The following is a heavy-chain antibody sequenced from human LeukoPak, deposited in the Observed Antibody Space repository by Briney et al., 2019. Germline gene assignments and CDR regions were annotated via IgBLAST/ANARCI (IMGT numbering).Heavy chain of an antibody. V-gene: IGHV3-48*03. CDR1: GVNLKTYE. CDR2: ICGRGTTK. J-gene: IGHJ4*02. CDR3: ARDLYYYGSGNYVPGLPDY. D-gene: IGHD3-10*01. Sequence: GGTLRRSCAASGVNLKTYEIRWGCQAQQKRLEWVSYICGRGTTKYYAASVKGRFTISRDNAENSLYLQMNGLRAEDTAVYYCARDLYYYGSGNYVPGLPDYWGQGTLVTVSS.